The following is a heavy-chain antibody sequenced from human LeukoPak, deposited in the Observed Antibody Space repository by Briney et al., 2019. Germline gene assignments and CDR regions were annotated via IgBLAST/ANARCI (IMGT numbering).Heavy chain of an antibody. J-gene: IGHJ5*02. CDR1: GFTFSSYW. CDR3: ARINYYGSGSYYP. Sequence: GGSLRLSCAASGFTFSSYWMYWVRQAPGKGLVWVSRINSDGSSTSYADSVKGRFTISRDNAKNTLYLQMNSLRAEDTAVYYCARINYYGSGSYYPWGQGTLVTVSS. V-gene: IGHV3-74*01. CDR2: INSDGSST. D-gene: IGHD3-10*01.